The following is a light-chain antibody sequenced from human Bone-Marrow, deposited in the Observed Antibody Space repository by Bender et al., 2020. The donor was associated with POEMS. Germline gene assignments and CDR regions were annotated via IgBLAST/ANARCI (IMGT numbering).Light chain of an antibody. CDR1: ALPRRH. CDR3: QVWDRASDHVI. V-gene: IGLV3-21*02. CDR2: DDS. J-gene: IGLJ2*01. Sequence: SYELTQPPSVSVSPGQTASITCSGDALPRRHAYWYQQRPGQAPVVVVFDDSDRPSGIPERFSGSNSENTATLTISGVEAGDEADYYCQVWDRASDHVIFGGGTKLTVL.